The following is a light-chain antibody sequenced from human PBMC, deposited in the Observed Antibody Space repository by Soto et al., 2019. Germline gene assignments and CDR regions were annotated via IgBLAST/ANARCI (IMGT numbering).Light chain of an antibody. J-gene: IGKJ1*01. V-gene: IGKV1-5*01. CDR1: QSVRGW. Sequence: DIQMTQSPSTLSASVGDTVTVTCRASQSVRGWLAWYQQKPGEAPKILIYDASALQRGVPSMFSGSGAGTKCTRTIASLQPEDVATDYCQQYANWPKTFGQGTKVDIK. CDR3: QQYANWPKT. CDR2: DAS.